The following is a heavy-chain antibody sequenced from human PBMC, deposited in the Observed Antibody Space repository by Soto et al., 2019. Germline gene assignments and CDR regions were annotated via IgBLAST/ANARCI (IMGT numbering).Heavy chain of an antibody. CDR2: INHSGST. V-gene: IGHV4-34*01. CDR3: ARAPLGDFWSGYYSGYYYGMDV. CDR1: GRAFSGYD. J-gene: IGHJ6*02. Sequence: ATLSLSAAVNGRAFSGYDSIWIRQPPGKGLEWIGEINHSGSTNYNPSLKSRVTISVDTSKNQFSLKLSSVTAADTAVYYCARAPLGDFWSGYYSGYYYGMDVWGQGTTVTVSS. D-gene: IGHD3-3*01.